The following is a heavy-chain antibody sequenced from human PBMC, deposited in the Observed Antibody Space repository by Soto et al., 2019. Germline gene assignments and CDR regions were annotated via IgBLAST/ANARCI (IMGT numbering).Heavy chain of an antibody. J-gene: IGHJ4*02. D-gene: IGHD6-13*01. CDR3: AKDVGNSWSDYFAF. CDR1: GFTFSSYG. Sequence: QVQLVESGGGVVQPGTSLRLSCATSGFTFSSYGMYWVRQAPGKGLGWVAVIWYEGANEYYADSVKGRFTTSRDNSKNTMYLQTNSLRAEDTAIYYCAKDVGNSWSDYFAFWGQGTLVTVSS. V-gene: IGHV3-33*06. CDR2: IWYEGANE.